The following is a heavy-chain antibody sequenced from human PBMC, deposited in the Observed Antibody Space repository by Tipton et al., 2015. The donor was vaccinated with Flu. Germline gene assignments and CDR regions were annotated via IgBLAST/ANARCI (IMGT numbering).Heavy chain of an antibody. J-gene: IGHJ6*02. Sequence: VQLVQSGGGLIQPGGSLRLSCAASGFTIRNTFMSWVRQAPGKGLKWVSGISWDTETRGYADSVQGRFIISRDNRKNSLYLQMNSLRPEDTALYYCTKETYTDHLYYYGMDVWGQGTTVNLS. V-gene: IGHV3-9*01. CDR2: ISWDTETR. CDR3: TKETYTDHLYYYGMDV. CDR1: GFTIRNTF.